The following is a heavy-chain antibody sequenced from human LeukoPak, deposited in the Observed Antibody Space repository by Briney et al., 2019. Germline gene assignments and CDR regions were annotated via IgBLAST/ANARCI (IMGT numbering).Heavy chain of an antibody. CDR1: GGSISSSNW. D-gene: IGHD6-13*01. CDR2: IYHGGST. Sequence: NPSETLSLTWAVAGGSISSSNWGSWVRQPPGKGLEWIGEIYHGGSTNSNPSLKSRVTISVDKSTTQSSLKLSSVTAADTAVYYCARGRSSYSSSWPRPPNWFDPWGQGTLVTVSS. CDR3: ARGRSSYSSSWPRPPNWFDP. V-gene: IGHV4-4*02. J-gene: IGHJ5*02.